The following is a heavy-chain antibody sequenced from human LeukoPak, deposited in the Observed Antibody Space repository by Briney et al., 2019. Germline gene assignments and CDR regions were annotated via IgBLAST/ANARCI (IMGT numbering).Heavy chain of an antibody. Sequence: GESLKISWKGSGYNFTSYWIGWVRQMPGKGLEWRGIIYLGESDTRYSPSFQDQVTIAAAKSISTASLQWGSLKASDSAMYCCARHRGYCSSTSCPNCFDPWGQGTLVTVSS. D-gene: IGHD2-2*01. CDR2: IYLGESDT. V-gene: IGHV5-51*01. J-gene: IGHJ5*02. CDR3: ARHRGYCSSTSCPNCFDP. CDR1: GYNFTSYW.